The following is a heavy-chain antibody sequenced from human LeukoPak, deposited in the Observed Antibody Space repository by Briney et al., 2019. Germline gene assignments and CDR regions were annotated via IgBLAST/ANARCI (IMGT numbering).Heavy chain of an antibody. CDR2: IYYSGST. CDR3: AKSGGYGLIDY. Sequence: SETLSLTCAVSGASISGSGYYWGGIRQPPGKGLEWIGNIYYSGSTYYNASLQSRVTISIDTSKNQFSLRLNSVTAADTAMYYCAKSGGYGLIDYWGQGTLVTVSS. J-gene: IGHJ4*02. D-gene: IGHD1-26*01. V-gene: IGHV4-39*01. CDR1: GASISGSGYY.